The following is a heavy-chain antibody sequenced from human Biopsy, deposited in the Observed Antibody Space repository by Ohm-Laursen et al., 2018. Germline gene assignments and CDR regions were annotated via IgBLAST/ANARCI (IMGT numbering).Heavy chain of an antibody. CDR1: GFGLVTSW. CDR2: IKSDGLII. V-gene: IGHV3-74*01. J-gene: IGHJ4*02. D-gene: IGHD6-13*01. CDR3: ARDGVTAAGDQ. Sequence: SLRLSCTASGFGLVTSWLYWVRPAPGKGLAWVSLIKSDGLIISYADSVKGRFTVSRENAKNTLYLQMNNLRVEDTAVYYCARDGVTAAGDQWGQGTLVTVSS.